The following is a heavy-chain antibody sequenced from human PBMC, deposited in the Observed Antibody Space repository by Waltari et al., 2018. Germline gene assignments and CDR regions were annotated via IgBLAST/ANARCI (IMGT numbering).Heavy chain of an antibody. CDR3: AKNPYCSGGSCYLHYYYYMDV. CDR2: ISGSGGST. Sequence: EVQLVESGGGLVQPGGSLRLSCAASGFTFSSYAMSWVRQAPGKGLEWVSAISGSGGSTYYADSVKGRFTISRDNSKNTLYLQMNSLRAEDTAVYYCAKNPYCSGGSCYLHYYYYMDVWGKGTTVTVSS. CDR1: GFTFSSYA. V-gene: IGHV3-23*04. D-gene: IGHD2-15*01. J-gene: IGHJ6*03.